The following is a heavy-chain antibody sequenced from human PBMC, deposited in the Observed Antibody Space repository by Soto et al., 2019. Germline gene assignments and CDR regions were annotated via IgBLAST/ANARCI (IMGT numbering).Heavy chain of an antibody. J-gene: IGHJ3*01. D-gene: IGHD2-15*01. CDR2: ISARGRAT. CDR3: AKDPNGNYLGGFEF. Sequence: EVQLLESGGGLVQPGGSLRLSCAASGFTFSNYAMSWVRQAPGKGLEWVSGISARGRATYYADSVKGRFTISRDNSKNTHSLQMNSLRAEDTAVYYCAKDPNGNYLGGFEFRGQGTMVTVSS. V-gene: IGHV3-23*01. CDR1: GFTFSNYA.